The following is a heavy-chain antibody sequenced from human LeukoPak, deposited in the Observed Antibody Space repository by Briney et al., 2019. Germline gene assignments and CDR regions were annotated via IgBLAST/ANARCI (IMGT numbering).Heavy chain of an antibody. D-gene: IGHD1/OR15-1a*01. J-gene: IGHJ4*02. CDR3: AKHWGGTTVPMDF. V-gene: IGHV3-23*01. CDR2: ISGSGGST. CDR1: GFTFTDAA. Sequence: AGGSLRLSCAASGFTFTDAAMYWVRQPPGKGVELFSRISGSGGSTYYTSSVKGRFTISRDNSKNTLYLEMNSLSADDTGVYYCAKHWGGTTVPMDFWGQGTLVTVSS.